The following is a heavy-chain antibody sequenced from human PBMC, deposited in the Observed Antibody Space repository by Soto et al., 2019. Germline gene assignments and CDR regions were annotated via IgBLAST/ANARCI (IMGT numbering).Heavy chain of an antibody. CDR1: EYTFTRYV. D-gene: IGHD6-13*01. CDR3: ATSTIDTSTWKQYFYGMDV. V-gene: IGHV1-3*01. J-gene: IGHJ6*02. Sequence: GASVKVSFKASEYTFTRYVIHWVRQAPGQRLEWMGWINAGNGNTKYSQNFQGRVTITRDASASTAYMELSSLRSQDTAVYYCATSTIDTSTWKQYFYGMDVWGQGSTVTVSS. CDR2: INAGNGNT.